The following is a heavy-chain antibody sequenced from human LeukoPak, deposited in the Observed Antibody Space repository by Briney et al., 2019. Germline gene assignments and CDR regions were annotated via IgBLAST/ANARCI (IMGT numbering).Heavy chain of an antibody. Sequence: GGSLRLSCAASGFTFSSYGMHWVRQAPGKGLEWVALISYDGNTINYADSVKGRFTISRDNSKNTVSLQMNSLRAEDTAVYYCARDLAEWARVRFYCDYWGQGTLVTVSS. J-gene: IGHJ4*02. D-gene: IGHD1-26*01. CDR1: GFTFSSYG. CDR2: ISYDGNTI. V-gene: IGHV3-30*03. CDR3: ARDLAEWARVRFYCDY.